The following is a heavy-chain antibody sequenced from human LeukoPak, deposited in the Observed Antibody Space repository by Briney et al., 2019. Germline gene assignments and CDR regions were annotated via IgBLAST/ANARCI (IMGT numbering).Heavy chain of an antibody. J-gene: IGHJ5*02. D-gene: IGHD4-11*01. V-gene: IGHV1-8*02. CDR1: GYTFTTFD. CDR3: ARGLLGFMRSDYSNYWDNWFDP. Sequence: ASVTVSCKASGYTFTTFDINWVRQATGQGLEWMGWMNPNSGNTGYAQRFQGRVTMTRNTSISTAYMELSSLRSEDTAVYYCARGLLGFMRSDYSNYWDNWFDPWGQGTLVTVSS. CDR2: MNPNSGNT.